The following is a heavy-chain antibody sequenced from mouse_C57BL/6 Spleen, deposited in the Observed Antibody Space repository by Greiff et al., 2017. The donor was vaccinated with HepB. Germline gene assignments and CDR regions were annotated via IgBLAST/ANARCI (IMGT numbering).Heavy chain of an antibody. CDR3: ARYNYDGYYRGFDV. D-gene: IGHD2-3*01. V-gene: IGHV7-3*01. J-gene: IGHJ1*03. Sequence: EVKLVESGGGLVQPGGSLSLSCAASGFTFTDYYMSWVRQPPGKALEWLGFIRNKANGYTTEYSASVKGRFTISRDNSQSILYLQKNALRAEDSATYFCARYNYDGYYRGFDVWGTGTTVTVSS. CDR1: GFTFTDYY. CDR2: IRNKANGYTT.